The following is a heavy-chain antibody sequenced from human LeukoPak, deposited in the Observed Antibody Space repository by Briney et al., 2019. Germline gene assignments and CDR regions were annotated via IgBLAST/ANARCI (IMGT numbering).Heavy chain of an antibody. J-gene: IGHJ4*02. CDR2: INHSGST. CDR1: GFTFSSYA. V-gene: IGHV4-34*01. CDR3: ARGLRGYYDSSGTPGY. Sequence: GSLRLSCAASGFTFSSYAMSWIRQPPGKGLEWIGEINHSGSTNYNPSLKSRVTISVDTSKNQFSLKLSSVTAADTAVYYCARGLRGYYDSSGTPGYWGQGTLVTVSS. D-gene: IGHD3-22*01.